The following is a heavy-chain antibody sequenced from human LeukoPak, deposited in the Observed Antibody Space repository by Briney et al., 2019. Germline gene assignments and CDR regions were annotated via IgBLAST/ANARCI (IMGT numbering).Heavy chain of an antibody. J-gene: IGHJ6*03. CDR1: ADSISIGDYR. V-gene: IGHV4-30-4*01. CDR2: IYYIGTA. CDR3: ARARGDSPRIYYYMDV. D-gene: IGHD3-16*01. Sequence: SETLSLTCSVSADSISIGDYRWSWIRQSPGKGLEWIGYIYYIGTAYYNPSLRSRVALSADTSKNQFSLKLNSVTVADSAVYFCARARGDSPRIYYYMDVWGKGTTVTVSS.